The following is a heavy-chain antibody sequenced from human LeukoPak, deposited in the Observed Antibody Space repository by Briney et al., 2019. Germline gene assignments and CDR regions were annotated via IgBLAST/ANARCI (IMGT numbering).Heavy chain of an antibody. D-gene: IGHD4-17*01. CDR3: ARAMTTVTPDY. CDR1: GFTLSSYW. Sequence: GGSLRLSCAASGFTLSSYWMHWVRQAPGKGLVWVSRINSDGSSTSYAGSVKGRFTISRDNAKNTLYMQMSRLRAEDTAVYYCARAMTTVTPDYWGQGTLVTVSS. CDR2: INSDGSST. J-gene: IGHJ4*02. V-gene: IGHV3-74*01.